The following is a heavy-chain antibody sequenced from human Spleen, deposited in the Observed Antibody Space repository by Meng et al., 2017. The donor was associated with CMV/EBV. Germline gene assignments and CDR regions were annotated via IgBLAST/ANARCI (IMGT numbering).Heavy chain of an antibody. CDR1: GFTFSSYG. D-gene: IGHD3-16*01. CDR3: AKDRDDYVWGSGYFDY. Sequence: SGFTFSSYGMNGVRQASGRRVGGVAVISYDGINKYSADSVKGRFTISRDNSKNALYLQMNSLRAEDTAVYYCAKDRDDYVWGSGYFDYWGQGTLVTVSS. V-gene: IGHV3-30*18. CDR2: ISYDGINK. J-gene: IGHJ4*02.